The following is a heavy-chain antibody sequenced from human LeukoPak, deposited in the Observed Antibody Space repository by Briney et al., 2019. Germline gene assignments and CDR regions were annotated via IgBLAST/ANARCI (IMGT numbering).Heavy chain of an antibody. CDR3: ARGALSECDY. CDR1: GGSISRDY. V-gene: IGHV4-59*01. D-gene: IGHD1-26*01. Sequence: PSETLSLTCTVSGGSISRDYWSWIRQPPGKGLEWIGYIYYSGSTNYNPSLKSRVTISVDTSKNQFSLKLSSVTAADTAVYYCARGALSECDYWGQGTLVTVSS. J-gene: IGHJ4*02. CDR2: IYYSGST.